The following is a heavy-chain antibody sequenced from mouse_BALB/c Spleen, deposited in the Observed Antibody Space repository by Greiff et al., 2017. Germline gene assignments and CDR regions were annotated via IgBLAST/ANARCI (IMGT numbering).Heavy chain of an antibody. V-gene: IGHV1-7*01. CDR2: INPSTGYT. CDR1: GYTFTSYW. D-gene: IGHD1-1*01. Sequence: VQLQQSGAELAKPGASVKMSCKASGYTFTSYWMHWVKQRPGQGLEWIGYINPSTGYTEYNQKFKDKATLTADKSSSTAYMQLSSLTSEDSAVYYCARGDVLLLYYAMDYWGQGTSVTVSA. J-gene: IGHJ4*01. CDR3: ARGDVLLLYYAMDY.